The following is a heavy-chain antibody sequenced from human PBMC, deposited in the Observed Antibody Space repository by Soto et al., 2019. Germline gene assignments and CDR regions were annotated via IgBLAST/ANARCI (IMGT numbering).Heavy chain of an antibody. D-gene: IGHD5-12*01. Sequence: QVQLVQSGAEVEKPGTSVKVSCKASGGIFGSSTISWVRQAPGQGLEWMGGITPVFGAPNYAQKFQGRVTITADKSTSTAYMELRSLRSEDTAVYYCVRGELATIAYFDCWGQGTQVTVSS. V-gene: IGHV1-69*06. CDR2: ITPVFGAP. CDR1: GGIFGSST. J-gene: IGHJ4*02. CDR3: VRGELATIAYFDC.